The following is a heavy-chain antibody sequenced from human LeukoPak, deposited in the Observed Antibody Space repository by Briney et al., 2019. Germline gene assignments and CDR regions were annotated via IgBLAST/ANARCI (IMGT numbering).Heavy chain of an antibody. CDR1: GGSISSSSYY. Sequence: SETLSLTCTVSGGSISSSSYYWGWIRQPPGKGLEWIGSIYYSGSTYYNPSLKSRVTISVDTSKNQFSLKLSSVTAADTAVYYCASLSPTRGYSGYEPRASDYWGQGTLVTVSS. V-gene: IGHV4-39*01. CDR3: ASLSPTRGYSGYEPRASDY. CDR2: IYYSGST. J-gene: IGHJ4*02. D-gene: IGHD5-12*01.